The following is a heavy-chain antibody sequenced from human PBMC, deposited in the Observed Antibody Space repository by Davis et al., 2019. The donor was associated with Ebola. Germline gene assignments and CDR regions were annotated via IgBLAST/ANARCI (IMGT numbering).Heavy chain of an antibody. CDR3: AGVGGSCYGY. CDR2: IKQDGSEK. V-gene: IGHV3-7*01. Sequence: LSLTCAASGFTFSSYWMSWVRQAPGKGLEWVANIKQDGSEKYYVDSVKGRFTISRDNAKNSLSLEMNSLRAEDTAVYYCAGVGGSCYGYWGQGALVSVSS. J-gene: IGHJ4*02. D-gene: IGHD2-15*01. CDR1: GFTFSSYW.